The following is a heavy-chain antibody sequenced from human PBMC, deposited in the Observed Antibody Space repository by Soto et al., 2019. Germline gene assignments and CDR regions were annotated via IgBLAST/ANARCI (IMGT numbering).Heavy chain of an antibody. CDR2: ISAYNGNT. CDR3: ARDIPTSDY. V-gene: IGHV1-18*03. Sequence: QVQLVQSGAEVKKPGASVKVSCKASGYTFTSYFISWVRQAPGQGLEWMGWISAYNGNTNYVQQLKGRVTMTKDTSTSTAYLELRSLRSEDVAVYYCARDIPTSDYWGQGTLVNVSS. J-gene: IGHJ4*02. CDR1: GYTFTSYF.